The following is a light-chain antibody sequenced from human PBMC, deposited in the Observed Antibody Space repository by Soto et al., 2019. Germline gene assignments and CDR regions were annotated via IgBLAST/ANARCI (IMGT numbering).Light chain of an antibody. Sequence: QSALTQPASVSGSPGQSVTISCTGSSTDVGAYNYVSWYQHHPGKVPQLMIYDVSNRPSGVSNRFSGSKSGNTASLTISGLLAEDDADYYCSSFTTSNTYVFGTGTKLTVL. CDR3: SSFTTSNTYV. J-gene: IGLJ1*01. CDR1: STDVGAYNY. V-gene: IGLV2-14*03. CDR2: DVS.